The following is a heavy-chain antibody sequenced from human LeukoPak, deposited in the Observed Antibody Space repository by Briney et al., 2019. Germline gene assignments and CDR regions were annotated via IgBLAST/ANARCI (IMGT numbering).Heavy chain of an antibody. CDR1: GGSISSSSYY. CDR2: IYYSGST. D-gene: IGHD2-2*01. V-gene: IGHV4-39*01. J-gene: IGHJ5*02. Sequence: PSETLSLTCTVSGGSISSSSYYWGWIRHPPGKGLEWIGSIYYSGSTYYNPSLKSRVTISVDTSKNQFSLKLSSVTAADTAVYYCARQTKLVPAATNWFDPWGQGTLVTVSS. CDR3: ARQTKLVPAATNWFDP.